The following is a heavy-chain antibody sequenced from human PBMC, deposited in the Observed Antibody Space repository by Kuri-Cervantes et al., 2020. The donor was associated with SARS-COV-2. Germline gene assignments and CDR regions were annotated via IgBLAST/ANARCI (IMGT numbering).Heavy chain of an antibody. CDR1: GFTVSSNY. J-gene: IGHJ5*02. Sequence: GESLKISCAASGFTVSSNYMSWVRQAPGKGLEWVSVIYSGGSTYYADSVKGRFTISRDNAKNSLYLQMNSLRAEDTAVYYCARGIAAAGKWYRWGYWFDPWGQGTLVTVSS. CDR2: IYSGGST. V-gene: IGHV3-66*01. D-gene: IGHD6-13*01. CDR3: ARGIAAAGKWYRWGYWFDP.